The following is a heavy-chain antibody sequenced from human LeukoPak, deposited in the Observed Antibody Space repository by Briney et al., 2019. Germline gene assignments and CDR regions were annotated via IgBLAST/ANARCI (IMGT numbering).Heavy chain of an antibody. CDR1: GYSISSGYY. CDR3: ARGRYGWLPFDY. Sequence: SETLSLTCTVSGYSISSGYYWGWIRQPPGKGLEWIGSIYHSGSTYYNPSLKSRVTISVDTSKNQFSLKLSSVTAADTAVYYCARGRYGWLPFDYWGQGTLVTVSS. CDR2: IYHSGST. D-gene: IGHD3-16*01. V-gene: IGHV4-38-2*02. J-gene: IGHJ4*02.